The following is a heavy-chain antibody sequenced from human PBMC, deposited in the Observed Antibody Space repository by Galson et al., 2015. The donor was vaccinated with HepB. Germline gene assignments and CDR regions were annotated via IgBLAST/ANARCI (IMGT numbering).Heavy chain of an antibody. CDR2: INPSGGST. CDR1: GDTFTSYY. V-gene: IGHV1-46*01. J-gene: IGHJ4*02. D-gene: IGHD3-3*01. CDR3: ARDLHTIYDFWSGYPDY. Sequence: SVKVSCKASGDTFTSYYMHWVRQAPGQGLEWMGIINPSGGSTSYAQKFQGRVTMTRDTSTSTVYMELSSLRSEDTAVYYCARDLHTIYDFWSGYPDYWGQGTLVTVSS.